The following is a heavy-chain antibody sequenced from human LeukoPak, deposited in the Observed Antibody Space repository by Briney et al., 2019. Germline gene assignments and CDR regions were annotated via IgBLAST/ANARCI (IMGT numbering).Heavy chain of an antibody. D-gene: IGHD2-15*01. J-gene: IGHJ3*02. CDR3: TTAPCSTGTCNPDGAFDI. CDR1: GFTFNNAW. Sequence: KSGGSLRLSCAASGFTFNNAWMTWVRQAPGKGLEWVGRIKSKSDNGTTDYAEHVKGRFTISREDSENTLNLQMNSLKTEDTAVYYCTTAPCSTGTCNPDGAFDIWGQGTMVTVSS. CDR2: IKSKSDNGTT. V-gene: IGHV3-15*01.